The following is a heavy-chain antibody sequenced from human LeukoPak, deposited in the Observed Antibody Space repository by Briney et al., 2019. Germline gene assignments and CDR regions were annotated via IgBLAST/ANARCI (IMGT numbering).Heavy chain of an antibody. J-gene: IGHJ4*02. Sequence: ASVKVSCKASGYTFSSYDINWVRQATGQGLEWMGYMNPNSGNTGYAQKFQGRVTITINTSISTAYMALSSLRSEDTAVYYCAREGLDYWGQGTLVTVSS. CDR1: GYTFSSYD. CDR2: MNPNSGNT. V-gene: IGHV1-8*03. CDR3: AREGLDY.